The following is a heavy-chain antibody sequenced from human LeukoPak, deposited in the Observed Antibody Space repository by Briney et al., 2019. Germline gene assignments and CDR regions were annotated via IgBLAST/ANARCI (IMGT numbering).Heavy chain of an antibody. V-gene: IGHV4-39*01. Sequence: PSETLSLTCTVSGGSISSSSYYWGWIRQPPGKGLEWIGSIYYSGSTYYNPSLKSRVTISVDTSKNQFSLKLSSVTAADTAVYYCARPNYDSSGYYYVHFDYWGQGTLVTVSS. CDR3: ARPNYDSSGYYYVHFDY. CDR1: GGSISSSSYY. CDR2: IYYSGST. J-gene: IGHJ4*02. D-gene: IGHD3-22*01.